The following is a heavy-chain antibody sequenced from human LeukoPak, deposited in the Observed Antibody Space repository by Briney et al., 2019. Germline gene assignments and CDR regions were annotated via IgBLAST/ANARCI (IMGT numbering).Heavy chain of an antibody. V-gene: IGHV4-4*07. D-gene: IGHD3-10*01. CDR3: KGSGSPYYMDV. CDR1: GGSISSDY. Sequence: SETLSLTCTVPGGSISSDYWSWIRQPAGKGLEWIGRIYTSGSTNYNPSLKSRVTMSVDTSKNQFSLKLSSVTAADTAVYYCKGSGSPYYMDVWGKGTTVTVSS. CDR2: IYTSGST. J-gene: IGHJ6*03.